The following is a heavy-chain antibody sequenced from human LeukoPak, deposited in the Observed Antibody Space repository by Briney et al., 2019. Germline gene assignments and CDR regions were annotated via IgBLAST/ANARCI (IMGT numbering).Heavy chain of an antibody. CDR3: AKDKGPQSHYYDSSQGFDY. V-gene: IGHV3-9*01. D-gene: IGHD3-22*01. CDR2: ISWSSGSI. Sequence: GGSLRLSCAASGFTFDDYAMHWVRQAPGKGLEWVSGISWSSGSIGYADSVKGRFTISRDNAKNSLYLQMNSLRAEDTALYYCAKDKGPQSHYYDSSQGFDYWGQGTLVTVSS. J-gene: IGHJ4*02. CDR1: GFTFDDYA.